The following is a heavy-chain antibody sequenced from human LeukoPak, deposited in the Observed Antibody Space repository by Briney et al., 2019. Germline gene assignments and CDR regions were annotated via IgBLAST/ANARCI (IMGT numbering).Heavy chain of an antibody. CDR3: AKGGAIFGVVIHWFDP. Sequence: PGGSLRLSCAASGFSFSSYSMNWVRQAPGKGLEWVSGISGSGGRTDYADSVKGRFTISRDNSKNTLYLQMNSLRVEDTAVYYCAKGGAIFGVVIHWFDPWGQGTLVIVSS. D-gene: IGHD3-3*01. CDR2: ISGSGGRT. CDR1: GFSFSSYS. J-gene: IGHJ5*02. V-gene: IGHV3-23*01.